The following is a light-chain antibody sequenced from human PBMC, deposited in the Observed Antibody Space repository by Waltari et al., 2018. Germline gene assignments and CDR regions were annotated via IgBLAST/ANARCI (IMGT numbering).Light chain of an antibody. CDR2: DAS. CDR3: QQRSDSPWT. J-gene: IGKJ1*01. Sequence: EIVLTQSPATLSLSPGEKATLSCRASQSVSSYLAWYQQKPGQAPRLLIYDASNRATDIPARFSGSGSATDFTLTISSLEPKDFAVYYCQQRSDSPWTFGQGTKVEIK. V-gene: IGKV3-11*01. CDR1: QSVSSY.